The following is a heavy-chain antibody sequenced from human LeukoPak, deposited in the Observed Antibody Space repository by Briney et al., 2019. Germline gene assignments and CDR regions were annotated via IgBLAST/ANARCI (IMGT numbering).Heavy chain of an antibody. D-gene: IGHD3-10*01. CDR1: GGTFSSYA. CDR2: IIPIFGTA. Sequence: SVKVSCKASGGTFSSYAISLVRQAPGQGLEWMGGIIPIFGTANYAQKFQGRVTITTDESTSTAYMELSSLRSEDTAVYYCARTYYYGSGSYLGHDYWGQGTLVTVSS. J-gene: IGHJ4*02. CDR3: ARTYYYGSGSYLGHDY. V-gene: IGHV1-69*05.